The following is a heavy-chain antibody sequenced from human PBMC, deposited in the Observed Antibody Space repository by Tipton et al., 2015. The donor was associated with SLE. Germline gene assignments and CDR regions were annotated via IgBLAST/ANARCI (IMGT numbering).Heavy chain of an antibody. CDR3: ARDRLPGIADY. CDR2: INRSGST. Sequence: TLSLTCAVYGGSFSGYYWSWIRQPPGKGLEWIGEINRSGSTNYNPSLKSRVTISVDTSKNQFSLKLSSVTAADTAVYYCARDRLPGIADYWGQGTLVTVSS. V-gene: IGHV4-34*01. D-gene: IGHD6-13*01. J-gene: IGHJ4*02. CDR1: GGSFSGYY.